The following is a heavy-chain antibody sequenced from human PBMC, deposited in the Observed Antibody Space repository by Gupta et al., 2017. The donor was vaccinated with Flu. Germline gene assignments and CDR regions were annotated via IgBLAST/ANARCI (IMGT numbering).Heavy chain of an antibody. CDR2: VYRSGIN. CDR3: ARVVAGDYLNYFDY. Sequence: QVQLQESGPGLVKPSETLSLTCAVSGYSISSGYFWGCIRQPPGKGLEWIGRVYRSGINHYNPSLKSRVTISLDTSNNHVSLNLRSATAADTAVYYCARVVAGDYLNYFDYWGQGTPVTVSS. J-gene: IGHJ4*02. CDR1: GYSISSGYF. D-gene: IGHD4-17*01. V-gene: IGHV4-38-2*01.